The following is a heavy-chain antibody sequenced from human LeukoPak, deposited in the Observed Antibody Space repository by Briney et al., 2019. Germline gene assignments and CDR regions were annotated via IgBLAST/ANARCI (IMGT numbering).Heavy chain of an antibody. CDR3: ARGQAHDYGDLYYFDY. D-gene: IGHD4-17*01. CDR1: GFTSRSYA. V-gene: IGHV3-30*04. Sequence: GGSPRLSCAPSGFTSRSYAIHWVREGPGKGLEWVAVISYDGSDKYYADSVKGRFTISRDNSKNTVYLQMNSLRAEDTAVYYCARGQAHDYGDLYYFDYWGQGTLVTVSS. CDR2: ISYDGSDK. J-gene: IGHJ4*02.